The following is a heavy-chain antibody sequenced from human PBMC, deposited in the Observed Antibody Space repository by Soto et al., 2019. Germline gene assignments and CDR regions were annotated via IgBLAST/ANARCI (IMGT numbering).Heavy chain of an antibody. Sequence: LRLSCAASGFTFSSYGMHWVRQAPGKGLEWVAVISYDGSNKYYADSVKGRFTISRDNSKNTLYLQMNSLRAEDTAVYYCAKALLWFGELSPIEYWGPGTLVTVSS. V-gene: IGHV3-30*18. CDR2: ISYDGSNK. CDR1: GFTFSSYG. J-gene: IGHJ4*02. CDR3: AKALLWFGELSPIEY. D-gene: IGHD3-10*01.